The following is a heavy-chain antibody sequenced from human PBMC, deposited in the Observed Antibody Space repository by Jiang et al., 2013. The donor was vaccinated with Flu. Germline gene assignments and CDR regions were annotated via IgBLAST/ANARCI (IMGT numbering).Heavy chain of an antibody. D-gene: IGHD4-11*01. V-gene: IGHV4-38-2*02. Sequence: LVEAFGDPVPHLHCLWLLHQQWLLLGLDPAAPRKGLEWIGSIYHSGSTYYNPSLKSRVTISVDTSKNQFSLKLSSVTAADTAVYYCARDDYNYLHWFDPWGQGTLVTVSS. J-gene: IGHJ5*02. CDR2: IYHSGST. CDR3: ARDDYNYLHWFDP. CDR1: LLHQQWLL.